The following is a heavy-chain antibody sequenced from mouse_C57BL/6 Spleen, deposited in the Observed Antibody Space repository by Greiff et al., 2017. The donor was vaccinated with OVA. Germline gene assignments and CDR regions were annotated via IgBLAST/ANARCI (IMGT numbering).Heavy chain of an antibody. CDR3: ASIYYYGSEDY. J-gene: IGHJ2*01. CDR1: GYSITSGYY. CDR2: ISYDGSN. Sequence: VQLQQSGPGLVKPSQSLSLTCSVTGYSITSGYYWNWIRQFPGNKLEWMGYISYDGSNNYNPSLKNRISITRDTSKNQFFLKLNSVTTEDTATYYCASIYYYGSEDYWGQGTTLTVSS. D-gene: IGHD1-1*01. V-gene: IGHV3-6*01.